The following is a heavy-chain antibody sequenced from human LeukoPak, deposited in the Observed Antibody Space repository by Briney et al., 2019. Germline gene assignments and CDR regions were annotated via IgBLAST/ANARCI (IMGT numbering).Heavy chain of an antibody. CDR3: ARDQSITIFGVVIPGAAFDI. Sequence: SQTLSLTCTVSGGSISSGSYYWRWIRQPPGTGLEWIGYIYYSGSTYYNPSLKSRVTISVDTSKNQFSLKLSSVTAADTAVYYCARDQSITIFGVVIPGAAFDIWGQGTMVTVSS. J-gene: IGHJ3*02. CDR1: GGSISSGSYY. D-gene: IGHD3-3*01. CDR2: IYYSGST. V-gene: IGHV4-30-4*08.